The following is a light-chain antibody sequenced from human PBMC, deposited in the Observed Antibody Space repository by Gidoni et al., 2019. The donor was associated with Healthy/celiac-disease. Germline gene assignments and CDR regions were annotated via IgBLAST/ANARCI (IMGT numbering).Light chain of an antibody. CDR3: QQRSNWPPYT. CDR2: DAS. Sequence: ELVLTQSPATLSLSPGERATLSCRASQSVSSYLAWYQQKPGQAPRLLIYDASNRATGIPARFSGSGSGTDFTLTIDSLEREDFAVYYCQQRSNWPPYTFGQXTKLEIK. J-gene: IGKJ2*01. CDR1: QSVSSY. V-gene: IGKV3-11*01.